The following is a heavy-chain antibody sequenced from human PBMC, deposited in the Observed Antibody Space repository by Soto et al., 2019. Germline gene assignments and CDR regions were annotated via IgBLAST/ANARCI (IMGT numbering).Heavy chain of an antibody. CDR1: GGSFSGYC. CDR3: ARGQGGYSYGLDY. J-gene: IGHJ4*02. D-gene: IGHD5-18*01. Sequence: QVQLQQWGAGLLKPSETLSLTCAVYGGSFSGYCWSWIRQPPGKGLEWIGEINHSGSTNYNPSLKSRVTISVDTSKNQFSLKLSSVTAADTAVYYCARGQGGYSYGLDYWGQGTLVTVSS. V-gene: IGHV4-34*01. CDR2: INHSGST.